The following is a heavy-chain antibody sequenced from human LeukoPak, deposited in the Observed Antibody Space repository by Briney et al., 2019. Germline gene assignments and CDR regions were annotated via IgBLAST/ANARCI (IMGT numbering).Heavy chain of an antibody. CDR2: INHSGST. V-gene: IGHV4-34*01. J-gene: IGHJ4*02. Sequence: SETLSLTCAVYGGSFSGYYWSWIRRPPGKGLEWIGEINHSGSTNYNPSLKSRVTISVDTSKNQFSLKLSSVTAADTAVYYCARVAPGIAAPDYWGQGTLVTVSS. CDR3: ARVAPGIAAPDY. CDR1: GGSFSGYY. D-gene: IGHD6-13*01.